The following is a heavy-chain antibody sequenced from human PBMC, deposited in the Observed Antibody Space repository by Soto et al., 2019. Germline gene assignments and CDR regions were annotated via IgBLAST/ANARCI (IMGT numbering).Heavy chain of an antibody. V-gene: IGHV3-30*18. CDR2: ISYDGSNK. CDR3: AKARNRLVVVAATFDS. CDR1: GFTFSSYA. Sequence: QVQLVESGGGVVQPGRSLRLSCAASGFTFSSYAMHWVRQAPGEGLEWVAVISYDGSNKYYADSVKGRFTISRDNSKNTLYLQVNSLRAEDTAVYYCAKARNRLVVVAATFDSWGQGTLVTVSS. D-gene: IGHD2-15*01. J-gene: IGHJ4*02.